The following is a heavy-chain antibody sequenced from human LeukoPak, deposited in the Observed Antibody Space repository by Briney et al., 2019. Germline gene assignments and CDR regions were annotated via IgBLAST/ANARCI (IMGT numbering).Heavy chain of an antibody. Sequence: SVKVSCKASGGTFSSYAISWVRQAPGQGLEWMGRIIPIFGTANYAQKFQGRVTITTDESTSTAYMELSSLRCEDTAADYYARGRDGYNYYFDYWAQGTLVTVSS. V-gene: IGHV1-69*05. J-gene: IGHJ4*02. CDR2: IIPIFGTA. CDR1: GGTFSSYA. D-gene: IGHD5-24*01. CDR3: ARGRDGYNYYFDY.